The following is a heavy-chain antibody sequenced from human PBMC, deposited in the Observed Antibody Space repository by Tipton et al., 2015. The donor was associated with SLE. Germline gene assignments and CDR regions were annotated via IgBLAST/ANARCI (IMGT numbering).Heavy chain of an antibody. CDR1: GYSITSGFY. CDR2: IFHSGGTYSGST. D-gene: IGHD2-15*01. J-gene: IGHJ2*01. Sequence: TLSLTCAVSGYSITSGFYWGWIRQSPGKGLEWIGNIFHSGGTYSGSTYYNPSLKSRVTISVDPSKNQFSLNLRAVSAADTALYFCARDQGGLHPNWYFDLWGRGTLVTVSS. V-gene: IGHV4-38-2*02. CDR3: ARDQGGLHPNWYFDL.